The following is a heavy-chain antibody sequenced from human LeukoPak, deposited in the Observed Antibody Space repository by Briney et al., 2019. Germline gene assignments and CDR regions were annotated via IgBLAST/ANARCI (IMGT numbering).Heavy chain of an antibody. Sequence: PRGSLRLSCAASGFSFNSYWMMWVRQAPGRGLEWVANIDPAGSDTYYVDRRFTISRDNAKKLVYLQMNSLRAEDTAVYYCVRFGYVAGLDLWGQGTLVTVSS. D-gene: IGHD6-19*01. CDR1: GFSFNSYW. V-gene: IGHV3-7*01. CDR2: IDPAGSDT. CDR3: VRFGYVAGLDL. J-gene: IGHJ4*02.